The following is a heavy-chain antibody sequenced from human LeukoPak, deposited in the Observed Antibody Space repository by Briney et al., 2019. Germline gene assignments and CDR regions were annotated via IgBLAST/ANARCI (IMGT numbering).Heavy chain of an antibody. D-gene: IGHD1-26*01. CDR1: GYTFTNSY. Sequence: ASVKVSCKASGYTFTNSYMHWVRQAPGQGLEWMGIINPSGGSTSYAQKFQGRVTMTRDTSTSTVYMDLSSLRSEDTAVYYCARDGEHGTAIDYWGQGTLVTVSS. J-gene: IGHJ4*02. CDR2: INPSGGST. CDR3: ARDGEHGTAIDY. V-gene: IGHV1-46*01.